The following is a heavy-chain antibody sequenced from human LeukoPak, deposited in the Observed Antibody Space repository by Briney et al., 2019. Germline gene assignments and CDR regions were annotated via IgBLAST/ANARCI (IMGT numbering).Heavy chain of an antibody. J-gene: IGHJ4*02. CDR2: ISYDGSNE. D-gene: IGHD6-19*01. CDR3: AKDVGSSGWYYFDY. V-gene: IGHV3-30*04. CDR1: GFTFSSYA. Sequence: QPGGSLRLSCAASGFTFSSYAMHWVRQAPGKGLEWVAVISYDGSNEYYTDSVKGRFTISRDNSKNTLYLQMNSLRAGDTAVYYCAKDVGSSGWYYFDYWGQGTLVTVSS.